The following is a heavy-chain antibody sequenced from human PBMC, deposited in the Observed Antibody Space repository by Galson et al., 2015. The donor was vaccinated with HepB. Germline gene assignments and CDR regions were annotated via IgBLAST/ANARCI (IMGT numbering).Heavy chain of an antibody. J-gene: IGHJ5*02. V-gene: IGHV1-46*01. Sequence: SVKVSCKASGYTFTSYYMHWVRQAPGQGLEWMGIINPSGGSTSYAQKFQGRVTMTRDTSTSTVYMELSSLRSEDTAVYYCAREGGLLWWRARGWFDPWGQGTLVTVSS. CDR2: INPSGGST. D-gene: IGHD2-21*01. CDR3: AREGGLLWWRARGWFDP. CDR1: GYTFTSYY.